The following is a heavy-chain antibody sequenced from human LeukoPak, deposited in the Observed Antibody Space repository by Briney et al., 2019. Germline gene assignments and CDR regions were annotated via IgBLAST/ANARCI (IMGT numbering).Heavy chain of an antibody. Sequence: ASLKVSCKTSGYTFSSYGISWLRQAPGQGLEWMGWISAYKGDTDYSQKFQGRLTVTRDTSTSTAYMELRSLRSDDTAVYYCARFGVVIGGYYYMDVWGKGTTVTVSS. D-gene: IGHD3-3*01. CDR2: ISAYKGDT. V-gene: IGHV1-18*01. CDR1: GYTFSSYG. J-gene: IGHJ6*03. CDR3: ARFGVVIGGYYYMDV.